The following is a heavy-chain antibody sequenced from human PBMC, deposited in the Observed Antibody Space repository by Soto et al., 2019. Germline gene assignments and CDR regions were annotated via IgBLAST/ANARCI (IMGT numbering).Heavy chain of an antibody. CDR3: ARGARYFDWLPLD. J-gene: IGHJ4*02. CDR1: GFTFSSYS. Sequence: EVQLVESGGGLVKPGGSLRLSCAASGFTFSSYSMNWVRQAPGKGLEWVSSISSSSSYIYYADSVKGRFTISRDNAKNSLYLQMNSLRAEDTAVYYCARGARYFDWLPLDWGQGTLLTVSS. CDR2: ISSSSSYI. V-gene: IGHV3-21*01. D-gene: IGHD3-9*01.